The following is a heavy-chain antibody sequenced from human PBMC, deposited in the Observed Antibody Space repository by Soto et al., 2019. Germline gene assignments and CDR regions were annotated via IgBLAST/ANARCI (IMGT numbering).Heavy chain of an antibody. CDR1: GFTFSSYD. D-gene: IGHD1-26*01. CDR3: ARAGAGLDSGSSYYYYYGMDV. V-gene: IGHV3-13*01. J-gene: IGHJ6*02. CDR2: IGTAGDT. Sequence: GGSLRLSCAASGFTFSSYDMHWVRQATGKGLEWVSAIGTAGDTYYPGSVKGRFTISRENAKNSLYLQMNSLRAEDTAVYYCARAGAGLDSGSSYYYYYGMDVWGQGTTVTVSS.